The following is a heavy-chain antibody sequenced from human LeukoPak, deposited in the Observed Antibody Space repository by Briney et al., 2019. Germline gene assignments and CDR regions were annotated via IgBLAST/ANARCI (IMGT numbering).Heavy chain of an antibody. CDR1: GFTFSNYW. D-gene: IGHD3-10*01. CDR3: ARDRRISMVRGVPPFDY. Sequence: GGSLGLSCAASGFTFSNYWMSWVRQAPGKGLEWVANIKQDGSEKYYVDSVKGRFTISRDNAKNSLYVQMNSLRAEDTAVYYCARDRRISMVRGVPPFDYWGQGALVTVSS. J-gene: IGHJ4*02. CDR2: IKQDGSEK. V-gene: IGHV3-7*04.